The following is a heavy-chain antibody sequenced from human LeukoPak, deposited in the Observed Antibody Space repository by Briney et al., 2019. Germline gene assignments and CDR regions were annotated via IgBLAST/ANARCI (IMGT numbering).Heavy chain of an antibody. CDR1: GFTFSSYA. CDR3: EREWDNPSAFDI. Sequence: PGGSLRLSCAASGFTFSSYAMHWVRQAPGKGLEWVAVISYDGSNKYYADSVKGRFTISRDNSKNTLYLQMNSLRAEDTAVYYCEREWDNPSAFDIWGQGTMVTVSS. V-gene: IGHV3-30*04. CDR2: ISYDGSNK. J-gene: IGHJ3*02. D-gene: IGHD1-14*01.